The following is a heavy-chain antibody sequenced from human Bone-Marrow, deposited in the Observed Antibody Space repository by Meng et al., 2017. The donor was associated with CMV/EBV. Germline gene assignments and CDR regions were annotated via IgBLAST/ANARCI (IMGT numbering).Heavy chain of an antibody. V-gene: IGHV3-23*03. CDR3: ASSRFFDY. J-gene: IGHJ4*02. CDR1: GFTFSSYA. CDR2: IYSGGSST. Sequence: GGSLRLSCAASGFTFSSYAMSWVRQAPGKGLEWVSVIYSGGSSTYYADSVKGRSTISRDNSKNTLYLQMNSLRAEDTAVYYCASSRFFDYWGQGTLVTVSS.